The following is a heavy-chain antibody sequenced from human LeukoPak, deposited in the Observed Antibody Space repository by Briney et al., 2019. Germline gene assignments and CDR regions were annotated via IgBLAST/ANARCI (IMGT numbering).Heavy chain of an antibody. J-gene: IGHJ4*02. CDR1: GFTFSDYY. CDR2: ISSGGSIK. V-gene: IGHV3-11*04. D-gene: IGHD5-18*01. Sequence: TGRSLRLSCAASGFTFSDYYMNWIRQAPGKGLEWVSYISSGGSIKKYADSVKGRFTITRDNAKNSLYLQMNSLRAEDTAVYYCARDGDTRMLTGRFDYWGQGTLVTVSS. CDR3: ARDGDTRMLTGRFDY.